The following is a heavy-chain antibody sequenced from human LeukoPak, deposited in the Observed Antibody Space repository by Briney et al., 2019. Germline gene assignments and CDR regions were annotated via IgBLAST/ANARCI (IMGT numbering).Heavy chain of an antibody. CDR1: GFTFNNYA. CDR2: ISGSGDTT. V-gene: IGHV3-23*01. J-gene: IGHJ4*02. CDR3: AKVRGVISPFEY. D-gene: IGHD2-21*01. Sequence: GGSLRLSCAASGFTFNNYAMSWVRQAPGKGLEWVSGISGSGDTTYYADSVKGRFTISRDNSKNTLYLQMNSLRVEDTAGYCCAKVRGVISPFEYWGQGTLVTVSS.